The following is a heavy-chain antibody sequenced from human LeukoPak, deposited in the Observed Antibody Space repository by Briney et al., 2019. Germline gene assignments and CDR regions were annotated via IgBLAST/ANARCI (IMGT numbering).Heavy chain of an antibody. CDR1: GYTFTSYA. J-gene: IGHJ6*02. V-gene: IGHV7-4-1*02. CDR2: INTNTGNP. D-gene: IGHD6-19*01. Sequence: ASVKVSCKASGYTFTSYAMNWVRQAPGQGLEWMGWINTNTGNPTYAQGFTGRFVFSLDTSVSTAYLQISSLKAEDTAVYYCARDYRPSSGWAYYYYGMDVWGQGTTVTVSS. CDR3: ARDYRPSSGWAYYYYGMDV.